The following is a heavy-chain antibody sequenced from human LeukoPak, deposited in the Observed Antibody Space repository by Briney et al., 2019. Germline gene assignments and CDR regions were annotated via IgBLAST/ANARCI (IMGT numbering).Heavy chain of an antibody. J-gene: IGHJ3*02. V-gene: IGHV3-48*03. CDR3: ARDRSKVTAYDDALDI. D-gene: IGHD2-21*02. Sequence: GGSLRLSCAASGFTFRSYELNWVRQAPGKGLEWVSYISDVGTTQHYADSVEGRFIISRDNAKNSLYLQMNSLTTEDTAVYYCARDRSKVTAYDDALDIWGQGTMVIVSS. CDR2: ISDVGTTQ. CDR1: GFTFRSYE.